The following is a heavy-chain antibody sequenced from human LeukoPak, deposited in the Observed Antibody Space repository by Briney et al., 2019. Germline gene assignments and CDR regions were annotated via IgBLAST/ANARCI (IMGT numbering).Heavy chain of an antibody. Sequence: ASVKVSCKVSGYSLSELSIHWVRQAPGKGLEWMGGFDPEDAETIYAQDLQGRVTMTEDTSTDTAYMELTSLKSDDTAVYYCAATTFFRDYVNWFDPWGQGTLVIVSS. CDR3: AATTFFRDYVNWFDP. V-gene: IGHV1-24*01. CDR1: GYSLSELS. D-gene: IGHD4-17*01. J-gene: IGHJ5*02. CDR2: FDPEDAET.